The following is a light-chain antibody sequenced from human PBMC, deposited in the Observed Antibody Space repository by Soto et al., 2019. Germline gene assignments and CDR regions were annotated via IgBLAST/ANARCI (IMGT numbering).Light chain of an antibody. J-gene: IGLJ1*01. CDR2: EVS. CDR1: GSDVGGYNY. Sequence: QSALTQPASVSGSPGQSITISCTGTGSDVGGYNYVSWYQQHPGKAPKLMIYEVSNRPSGVSNRFSGSKSGNTASLTISGLQAEDEADYYCSSYTSSSIDYVFGTGPKVTVL. CDR3: SSYTSSSIDYV. V-gene: IGLV2-14*01.